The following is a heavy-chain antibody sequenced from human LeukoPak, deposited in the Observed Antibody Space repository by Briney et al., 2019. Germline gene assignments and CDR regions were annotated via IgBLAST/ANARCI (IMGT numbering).Heavy chain of an antibody. D-gene: IGHD3-22*01. Sequence: GGSLRLSCTASRFNFSRYWMNWVRQAPGKGLEWVANIKQDGNEKYYVASVEGRFIISRDNGKNLLYLEMNSLRAEDTAVYYCAKDQVYSDSSGNHYYFYYGMDVWGQGTTVTVSS. CDR2: IKQDGNEK. CDR3: AKDQVYSDSSGNHYYFYYGMDV. J-gene: IGHJ6*02. V-gene: IGHV3-7*03. CDR1: RFNFSRYW.